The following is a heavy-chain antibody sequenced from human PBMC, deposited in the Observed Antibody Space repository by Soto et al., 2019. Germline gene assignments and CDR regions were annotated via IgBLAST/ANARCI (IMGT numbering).Heavy chain of an antibody. V-gene: IGHV3-48*02. CDR2: ISSSRSTI. Sequence: GGSLRLSCAASGFTFSSYSMTWLRQAPGKGLEWVSYISSSRSTIYYADSVKGRFTISRDNTKNSLYLQMNSLRDEDTAVYYCAGGLGGLDYWGQGTLLTVSS. J-gene: IGHJ4*02. CDR3: AGGLGGLDY. CDR1: GFTFSSYS. D-gene: IGHD3-16*01.